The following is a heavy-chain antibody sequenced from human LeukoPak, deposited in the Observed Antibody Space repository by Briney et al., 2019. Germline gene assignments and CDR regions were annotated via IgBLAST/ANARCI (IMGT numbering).Heavy chain of an antibody. CDR3: AGDERHAFDI. J-gene: IGHJ3*02. D-gene: IGHD5-24*01. CDR2: ITSSSSAI. Sequence: GGSLRLSCAASGFTFSTYSMNWVRQAPGKGLEWVSSITSSSSAINYADSVKGRFTISRDNARDSLYLQINSLRDEDTAVYYCAGDERHAFDIWGQGTMVTVSS. V-gene: IGHV3-48*02. CDR1: GFTFSTYS.